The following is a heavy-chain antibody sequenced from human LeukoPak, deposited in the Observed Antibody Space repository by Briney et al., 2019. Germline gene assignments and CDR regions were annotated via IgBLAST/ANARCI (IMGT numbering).Heavy chain of an antibody. Sequence: PGGCLRLSCAASVFTFSSYCMSWVREAPGKGLEWVANIKQEGREKFYMDSVKGRITISRDNAKNSLYLQMNSLRTEDTALYYCARDHYYGSGSYYEYYYYMDVWGKGTTVTVSS. D-gene: IGHD3-10*01. CDR2: IKQEGREK. V-gene: IGHV3-7*03. J-gene: IGHJ6*03. CDR1: VFTFSSYC. CDR3: ARDHYYGSGSYYEYYYYMDV.